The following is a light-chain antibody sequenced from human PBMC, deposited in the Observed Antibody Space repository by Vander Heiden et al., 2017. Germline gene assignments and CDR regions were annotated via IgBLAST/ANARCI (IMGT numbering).Light chain of an antibody. Sequence: QSVLTQPPSASGTPGQRVTITCSGSSSNIGSNYVSWYQQLPGTAPKLLIYRNNQRPSGVPDRFSGSKSGTSASLAISGLRSEDEADYSCAAWDDSLSGPVFGGGTKLTVL. CDR3: AAWDDSLSGPV. J-gene: IGLJ3*02. CDR2: RNN. CDR1: SSNIGSNY. V-gene: IGLV1-47*01.